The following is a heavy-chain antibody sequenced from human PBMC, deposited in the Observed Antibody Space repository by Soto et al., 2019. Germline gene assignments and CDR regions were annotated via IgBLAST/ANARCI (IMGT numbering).Heavy chain of an antibody. Sequence: PGGSLRLSCTASGFTFGDYAMSWVRQAPGKGLEWVGFIRSKAYGGTTEYAASVKGRFTISRDDSKSIAYLQMNSLKTEDTAVYYCTSLHMVRGVRWSYYGMDVWGKGTKVTVSS. CDR2: IRSKAYGGTT. CDR1: GFTFGDYA. V-gene: IGHV3-49*04. D-gene: IGHD3-10*01. J-gene: IGHJ6*04. CDR3: TSLHMVRGVRWSYYGMDV.